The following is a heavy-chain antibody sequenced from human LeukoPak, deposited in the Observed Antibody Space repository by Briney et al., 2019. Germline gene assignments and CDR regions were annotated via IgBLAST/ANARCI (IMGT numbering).Heavy chain of an antibody. CDR2: INPSGGST. Sequence: ASVKVSCKASGHTFSNNYIHWVRQAPGQGLEWMGIINPSGGSTSYAQKLQGRITMTRDTSTSTLYMEVSSLRSEDTAVYYCARYVVYGSGKYYFDYWGQGTLVTVSS. J-gene: IGHJ4*02. CDR1: GHTFSNNY. D-gene: IGHD3-10*01. CDR3: ARYVVYGSGKYYFDY. V-gene: IGHV1-46*01.